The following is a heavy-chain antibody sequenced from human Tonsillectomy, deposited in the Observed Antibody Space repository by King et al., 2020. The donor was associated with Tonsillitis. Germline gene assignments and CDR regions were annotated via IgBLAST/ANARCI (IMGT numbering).Heavy chain of an antibody. D-gene: IGHD6-13*01. Sequence: QLVQSGAEMKKPGESLRISCKGSGYSFTNYWINWVRQMPGKGLEWMGGIVPSDTYTNYSPSFQGHVTISADKSISIAYLQWGSLKGSDTAMYYCSRSVDSRFRHYYSYMDVWGKGTTVTVS. CDR3: SRSVDSRFRHYYSYMDV. CDR2: IVPSDTYT. V-gene: IGHV5-10-1*03. J-gene: IGHJ6*03. CDR1: GYSFTNYW.